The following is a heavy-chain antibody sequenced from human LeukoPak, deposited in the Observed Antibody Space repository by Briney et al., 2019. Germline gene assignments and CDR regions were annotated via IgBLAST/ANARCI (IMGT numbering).Heavy chain of an antibody. J-gene: IGHJ6*03. D-gene: IGHD3-16*01. V-gene: IGHV3-74*01. CDR2: INSDGSST. CDR1: QFTFSNSW. Sequence: PGGSLRLSCEASQFTFSNSWMPWVRQAPGQGLVWVSRINSDGSSTTYADFVKGRFTVSRDNAKNTLYLQMNGLRAEDTAVYYCARDHWDYYCMDVWGKGTTVTVS. CDR3: ARDHWDYYCMDV.